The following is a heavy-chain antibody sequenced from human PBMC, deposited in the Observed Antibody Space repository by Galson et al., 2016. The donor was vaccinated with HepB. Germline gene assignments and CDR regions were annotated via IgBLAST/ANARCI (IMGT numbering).Heavy chain of an antibody. J-gene: IGHJ4*02. Sequence: QSGAEVKKPGESLRISCKGSGYSFTSYWITWVRQMPGKGLEWMGRIAPSDSYTNYSPSSQGHITISADKSIITAYLQWRSRKASDTAMYYCAKQPLYYEPSGHGGYWGQGTLVTVSS. V-gene: IGHV5-10-1*01. CDR1: GYSFTSYW. D-gene: IGHD3-22*01. CDR2: IAPSDSYT. CDR3: AKQPLYYEPSGHGGY.